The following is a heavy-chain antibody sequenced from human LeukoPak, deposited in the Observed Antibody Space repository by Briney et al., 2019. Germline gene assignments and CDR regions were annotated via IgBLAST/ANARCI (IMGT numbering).Heavy chain of an antibody. CDR1: GFAFSKAW. D-gene: IGHD3-22*01. V-gene: IGHV3-7*01. CDR2: IKEDGSEK. CDR3: ARDSSGYQ. Sequence: EGSLRLSCVGSGFAFSKAWMNWVRQAPGKGLEWVANIKEDGSEKYYGDSVKGRFTISRDNAKNSLYLQMNSLRAEDTAVYYCARDSSGYQWGQGTLVTVSS. J-gene: IGHJ4*02.